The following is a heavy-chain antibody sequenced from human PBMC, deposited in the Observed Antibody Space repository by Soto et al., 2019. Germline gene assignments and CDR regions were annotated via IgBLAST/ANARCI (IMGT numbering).Heavy chain of an antibody. V-gene: IGHV4-34*01. CDR2: INHSGST. CDR3: ARRSGWYSD. Sequence: PSATLSLTCAVYGGSFSGYYWSWIRQPPGKGLEWIGEINHSGSTNYNPSLKSRVTISVDTSKNQFSLKLSSVTAADTAVYYCARRSGWYSDWGQGTPVTVSS. CDR1: GGSFSGYY. D-gene: IGHD6-19*01. J-gene: IGHJ4*02.